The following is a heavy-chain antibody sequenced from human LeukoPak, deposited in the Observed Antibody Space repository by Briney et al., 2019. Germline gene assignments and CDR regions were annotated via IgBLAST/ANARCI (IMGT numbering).Heavy chain of an antibody. CDR1: GFTFSTYA. CDR2: FSSSGDTT. CDR3: ATCYGFCAPWGY. D-gene: IGHD5-18*01. J-gene: IGHJ4*02. V-gene: IGHV3-23*01. Sequence: GGSLRLSCAASGFTFSTYAMSWVRQAPGKGLEWVSAFSSSGDTTYYADSVKGRFTISRDNSKSTLYLQMNSLRAEDTAVYYCATCYGFCAPWGYWGQGTLVTVSS.